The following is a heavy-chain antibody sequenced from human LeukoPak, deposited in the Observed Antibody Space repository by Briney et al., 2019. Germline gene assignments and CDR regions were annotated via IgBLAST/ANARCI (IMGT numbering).Heavy chain of an antibody. Sequence: GGSLRLSCAASGFTFSSFWMNWVRQAPGKGLEWVANIKQDGSERNYVDPVKGRSTISRDNAKNSLFLQMNSLRVEDTAVYYCARGGTRGYSPVDYWGQGILVTVSS. V-gene: IGHV3-7*03. CDR3: ARGGTRGYSPVDY. CDR2: IKQDGSER. D-gene: IGHD5-18*01. CDR1: GFTFSSFW. J-gene: IGHJ4*02.